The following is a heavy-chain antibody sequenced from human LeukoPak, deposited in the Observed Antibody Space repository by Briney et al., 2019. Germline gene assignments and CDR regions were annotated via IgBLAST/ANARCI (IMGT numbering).Heavy chain of an antibody. J-gene: IGHJ6*02. D-gene: IGHD3-16*02. CDR1: GFTFSYYS. CDR2: ISSSSTTI. CDR3: ARDRVGGRYHYGMDV. V-gene: IGHV3-48*04. Sequence: PGGSLRLSCAASGFTFSYYSMNWVRQAPGKGLEWVSYISSSSTTIYYADSVKGRFTISRDNAKNSVSLQINSLRAEDTAVYYCARDRVGGRYHYGMDVWGQGTTVTVSS.